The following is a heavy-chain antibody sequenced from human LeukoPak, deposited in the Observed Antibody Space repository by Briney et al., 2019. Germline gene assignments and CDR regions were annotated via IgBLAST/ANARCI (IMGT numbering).Heavy chain of an antibody. V-gene: IGHV4-38-2*02. CDR3: ARDDSTIFGVVITRFDY. D-gene: IGHD3-3*01. Sequence: SETLSLTCTVSGYSISSGYYWGWIRQPPGKGLEWIGSIYHSGTTYYTPSLKSRVTISVDTSKNQFSLKLSSVTAADTAVYYCARDDSTIFGVVITRFDYWGQGTLVTVSS. CDR1: GYSISSGYY. J-gene: IGHJ4*02. CDR2: IYHSGTT.